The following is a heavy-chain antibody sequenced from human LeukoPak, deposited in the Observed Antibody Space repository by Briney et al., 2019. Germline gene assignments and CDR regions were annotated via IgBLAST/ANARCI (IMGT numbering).Heavy chain of an antibody. V-gene: IGHV5-51*01. CDR1: GYTFTTSW. Sequence: GESLKISCKGSGYTFTTSWIAWVRQMPGKGLEWMGIIYPGDSDTRYSPSFQGQVTISADKSINTAYLQWSSLKASDTAIYYCARRGEAMDPFDYWGQGTLVTVSS. CDR2: IYPGDSDT. J-gene: IGHJ4*02. CDR3: ARRGEAMDPFDY. D-gene: IGHD5-18*01.